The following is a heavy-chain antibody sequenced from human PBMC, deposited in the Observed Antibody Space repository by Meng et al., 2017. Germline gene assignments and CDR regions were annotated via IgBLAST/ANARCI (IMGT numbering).Heavy chain of an antibody. D-gene: IGHD3-10*01. CDR3: ARVPYYGSGSYQYNWFDP. CDR1: GGSISSSSYY. Sequence: QRQLQESGPGLVKPSETLSLTCTVSGGSISSSSYYWGWIRQPPGKGLEWIGSIYYSGSTYYNPSLKSRVTISVDTSKNQFSLKLSSVTAADTAVYYCARVPYYGSGSYQYNWFDPWGQGTLVTVSS. J-gene: IGHJ5*02. V-gene: IGHV4-39*07. CDR2: IYYSGST.